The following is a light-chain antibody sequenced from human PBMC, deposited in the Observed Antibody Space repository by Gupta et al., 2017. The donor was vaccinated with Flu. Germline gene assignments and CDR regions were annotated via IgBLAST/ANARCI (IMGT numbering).Light chain of an antibody. CDR1: SSDVGGYNY. Sequence: QSALTQPRSVSGSPGQSVTISCTGTSSDVGGYNYVSWYQQYPGKAPKLMIYDVNKRPSGVPDLSSGSKSGNTASLTISGLQADDEADYYCCSYAGIYTWVFGGGTKLTVL. CDR2: DVN. J-gene: IGLJ3*02. CDR3: CSYAGIYTWV. V-gene: IGLV2-11*01.